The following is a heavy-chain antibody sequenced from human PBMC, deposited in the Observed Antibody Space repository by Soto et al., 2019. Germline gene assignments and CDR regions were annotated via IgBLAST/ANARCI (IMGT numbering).Heavy chain of an antibody. CDR2: INPNSGGT. V-gene: IGHV1-2*02. Sequence: GASVKVSCKASGYTFTGYYMHWVRQAPGQGLEWMGWINPNSGGTNYAQKFHGRVTMTSDTSISTASMDLTSLTSDDTAVYYCARGDYGTGGYPFPYFDYWGQGTLVTVSS. CDR1: GYTFTGYY. J-gene: IGHJ4*02. CDR3: ARGDYGTGGYPFPYFDY. D-gene: IGHD2-8*02.